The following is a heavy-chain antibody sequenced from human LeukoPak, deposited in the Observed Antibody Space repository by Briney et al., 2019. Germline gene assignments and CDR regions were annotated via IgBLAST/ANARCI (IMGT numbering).Heavy chain of an antibody. D-gene: IGHD3-10*01. J-gene: IGHJ4*02. Sequence: GGSLRLSCAASGFTVSSNYMNWVRQAPGKGLEWVSSISSSSSYIYYADSVKGRFTISRDNAKNSLYLQMNSLRAEDTAVYYCARQSSVLLWFGELSAFDYWGQGTLVTVSS. CDR3: ARQSSVLLWFGELSAFDY. CDR1: GFTVSSNY. CDR2: ISSSSSYI. V-gene: IGHV3-21*01.